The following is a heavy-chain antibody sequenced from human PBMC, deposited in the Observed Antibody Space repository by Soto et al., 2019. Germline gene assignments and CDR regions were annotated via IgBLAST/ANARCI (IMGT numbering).Heavy chain of an antibody. D-gene: IGHD3-10*01. CDR1: GYTFTDYG. CDR3: ARRSYGLGSYHDY. J-gene: IGHJ4*02. CDR2: ISTYNGNT. V-gene: IGHV1-18*01. Sequence: QVHLVQSGTEVKKPGASVKVFCKASGYTFTDYGVSWVRQAPGQGLQWMGWISTYNGNTNYAPKLQGRVTLTRDTSTNTAYMELRSLRSNDTAVYYCARRSYGLGSYHDYWGQGTLVTVSS.